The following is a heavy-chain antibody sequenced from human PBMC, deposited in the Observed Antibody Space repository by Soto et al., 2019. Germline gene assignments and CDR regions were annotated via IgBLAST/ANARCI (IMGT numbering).Heavy chain of an antibody. Sequence: SETLSLTCTVSGGSISSSSYYWGWIRQPPGKGLEWIGSIYYSGSTYYNPSLKSRVTISVDTSKNQFSLKLSSVTAADTAVYYCALYRFPGLRSNYYGMDVWGQGTTVTVSS. CDR1: GGSISSSSYY. V-gene: IGHV4-39*01. J-gene: IGHJ6*02. D-gene: IGHD5-12*01. CDR2: IYYSGST. CDR3: ALYRFPGLRSNYYGMDV.